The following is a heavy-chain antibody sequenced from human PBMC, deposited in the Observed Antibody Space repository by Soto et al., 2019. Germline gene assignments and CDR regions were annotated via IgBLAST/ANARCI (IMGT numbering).Heavy chain of an antibody. D-gene: IGHD2-15*01. V-gene: IGHV3-21*01. CDR1: GFTFSSYS. Sequence: GGSLRLSCAASGFTFSSYSMNWVRQAPGKGLECVSSISSSSSYIYYADSVKGRFTISRDNAKNSLYLQMNSLRAEDTAVYYCASSFTDTIVVVAATLSYGMDVWGQGTTVTVSS. CDR3: ASSFTDTIVVVAATLSYGMDV. J-gene: IGHJ6*02. CDR2: ISSSSSYI.